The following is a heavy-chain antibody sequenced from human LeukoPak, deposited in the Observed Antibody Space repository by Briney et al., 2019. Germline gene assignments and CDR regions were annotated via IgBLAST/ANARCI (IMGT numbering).Heavy chain of an antibody. CDR2: ISSSSSYI. CDR3: ARAGEVGATSEDYFDY. Sequence: GGSLRLSCVASGFTVSSNYMNWVRQAPGKGLEWVSSISSSSSYIYYADSVKGRFTISRDNAKNSLYLQMNSLRAEDTAVYYCARAGEVGATSEDYFDYWGQGTLVTVSS. CDR1: GFTVSSNY. D-gene: IGHD1-26*01. J-gene: IGHJ4*02. V-gene: IGHV3-21*01.